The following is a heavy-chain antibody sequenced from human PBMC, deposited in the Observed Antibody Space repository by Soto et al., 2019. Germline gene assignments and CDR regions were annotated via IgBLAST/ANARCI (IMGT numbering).Heavy chain of an antibody. CDR3: ARSRYCSGGSCYHDAFDI. D-gene: IGHD2-15*01. V-gene: IGHV4-31*03. Sequence: QVQLQESGPGLVKPSQTLSLTCTVSGGSISSGGYYWSWIRQHPGKGLEWIGYIYYSGSTYYNPSLKSRVTISVDTSKNQFSLKLSFVTAADTAVYYCARSRYCSGGSCYHDAFDIWGQGTMVTVSS. J-gene: IGHJ3*02. CDR1: GGSISSGGYY. CDR2: IYYSGST.